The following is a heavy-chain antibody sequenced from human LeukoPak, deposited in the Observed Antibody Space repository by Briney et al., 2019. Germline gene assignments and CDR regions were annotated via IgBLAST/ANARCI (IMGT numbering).Heavy chain of an antibody. V-gene: IGHV1-18*01. Sequence: ASVKVSCKASGYTFTSYGISWVRQAPGQGLEWMGWISAYNGNTNYAQKLQGRITMTTDTSTSTAYMELRSLRSDDTAVYYCARGVGFYDSSGYRYWGQGTLVTVSS. CDR2: ISAYNGNT. D-gene: IGHD3-22*01. CDR3: ARGVGFYDSSGYRY. J-gene: IGHJ4*02. CDR1: GYTFTSYG.